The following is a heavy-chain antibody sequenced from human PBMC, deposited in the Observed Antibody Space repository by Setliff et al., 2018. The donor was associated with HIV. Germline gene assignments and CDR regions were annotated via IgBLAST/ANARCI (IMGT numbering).Heavy chain of an antibody. CDR1: GYTFINYD. J-gene: IGHJ4*02. CDR3: VSPMFYDGTVV. D-gene: IGHD1-1*01. CDR2: ISVGNGDS. Sequence: ASVKVSCKASGYTFINYDIHWVRQAPGQRPECMGRISVGNGDSKYSRASQDRVSITKDTSAHTAYMELTRLRSEDTAVYYCVSPMFYDGTVVWGQGTLVTVSS. V-gene: IGHV1-3*03.